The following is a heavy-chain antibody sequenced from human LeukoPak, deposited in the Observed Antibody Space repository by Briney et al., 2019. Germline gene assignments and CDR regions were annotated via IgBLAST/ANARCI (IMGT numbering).Heavy chain of an antibody. V-gene: IGHV3-23*01. CDR3: AKDPPSGYCSGGTCNDSPFDS. D-gene: IGHD2-15*01. CDR1: GFTFSNYA. CDR2: ITGGADIT. Sequence: PGGSLRLSCAASGFTFSNYAMTWVRQAPGKGLEWVSLITGGADITYYADSVKGRFTISRDNSKNMLFLQMNSLRAEDTAVYYCAKDPPSGYCSGGTCNDSPFDSWGQGTLVTVSS. J-gene: IGHJ4*02.